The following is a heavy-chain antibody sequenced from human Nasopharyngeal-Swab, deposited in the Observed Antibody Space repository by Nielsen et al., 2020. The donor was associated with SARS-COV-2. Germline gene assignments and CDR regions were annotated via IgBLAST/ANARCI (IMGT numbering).Heavy chain of an antibody. D-gene: IGHD3-3*01. CDR3: ARHLPLRFLEWLFPDYFDY. Sequence: GASLKISCAASGFTFSSYSMNWVRQAPGKGLEWVSSISSSSSYIYYADSVKGRFTISRDNAKSSLYLQMNSLRAEDTAVYYCARHLPLRFLEWLFPDYFDYWGQGTLVTVSS. V-gene: IGHV3-21*01. CDR2: ISSSSSYI. J-gene: IGHJ4*02. CDR1: GFTFSSYS.